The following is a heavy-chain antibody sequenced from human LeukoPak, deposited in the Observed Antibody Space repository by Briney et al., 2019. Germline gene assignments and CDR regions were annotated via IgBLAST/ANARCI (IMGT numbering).Heavy chain of an antibody. Sequence: HPGGSLRLSCAASGFTFSSYAMSWVRQAPGKGLEWVAGIDEDGTEKYYVESVKGRFTISRDNAKKSVYLQMNSLRADDTAVYYCARAITAVDSYWGQGTLVTVSS. D-gene: IGHD6-13*01. CDR3: ARAITAVDSY. J-gene: IGHJ4*02. V-gene: IGHV3-7*01. CDR1: GFTFSSYA. CDR2: IDEDGTEK.